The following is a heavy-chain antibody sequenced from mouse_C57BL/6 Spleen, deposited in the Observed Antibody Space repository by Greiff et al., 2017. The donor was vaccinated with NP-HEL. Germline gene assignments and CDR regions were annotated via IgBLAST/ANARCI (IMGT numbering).Heavy chain of an antibody. CDR2: IDPSDSYT. CDR1: GYTFTSYW. CDR3: ARRDTKDFDY. D-gene: IGHD3-3*01. Sequence: QVQLQQPGAELVMPGASVKLSCKASGYTFTSYWMHWVKQRPGQGLEWIGEIDPSDSYTNYNQKFKGKSTLTVDKSSSTAYMQLSSLTSEDSAVYYCARRDTKDFDYWGQSTTLTVSS. J-gene: IGHJ2*01. V-gene: IGHV1-69*01.